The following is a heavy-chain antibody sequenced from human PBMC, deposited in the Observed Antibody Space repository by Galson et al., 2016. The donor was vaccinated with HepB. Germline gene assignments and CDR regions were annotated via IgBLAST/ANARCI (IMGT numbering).Heavy chain of an antibody. Sequence: SETLSLTCTVSGGSISSNYWSWIRQPPGKGLEWIGYIYHSGSTNYNPSLKSRVTISVDTSKNQFSLKLSSVTAADTAVYYCARVGGYSSGWYLASGVGWFDPWGRGTLVTVSS. D-gene: IGHD6-19*01. J-gene: IGHJ5*02. CDR3: ARVGGYSSGWYLASGVGWFDP. CDR1: GGSISSNY. V-gene: IGHV4-59*01. CDR2: IYHSGST.